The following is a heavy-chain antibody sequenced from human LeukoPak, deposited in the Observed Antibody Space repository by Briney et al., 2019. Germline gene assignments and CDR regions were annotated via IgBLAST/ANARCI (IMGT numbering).Heavy chain of an antibody. CDR2: ISSSGSTI. J-gene: IGHJ4*02. Sequence: GGSLRLSCAASGFTFTNHWMSWVRQAPGKGLEWVSYISSSGSTIYYADSVKGRSTISRDNAKNSLYLQMNSLRAEDTAVYYCARGYSSSWYGAPNYFDYWGQGTLVTVSS. CDR3: ARGYSSSWYGAPNYFDY. D-gene: IGHD6-13*01. V-gene: IGHV3-48*03. CDR1: GFTFTNHW.